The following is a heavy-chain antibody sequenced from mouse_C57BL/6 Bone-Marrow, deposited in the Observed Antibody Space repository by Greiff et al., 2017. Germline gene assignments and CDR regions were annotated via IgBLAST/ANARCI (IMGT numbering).Heavy chain of an antibody. CDR1: GYTFTDYY. Sequence: VQLQQSGPELVKPGASVKISCKASGYTFTDYYMNWVKQSHGKSLEWIGDINPNNGGTSYNQKFKGKATLTVDKSSSTAYMELRSLTSEDSAVYYCARRYYGSSQYYFDYWGQGTTLTVSS. V-gene: IGHV1-26*01. D-gene: IGHD1-1*01. CDR3: ARRYYGSSQYYFDY. CDR2: INPNNGGT. J-gene: IGHJ2*01.